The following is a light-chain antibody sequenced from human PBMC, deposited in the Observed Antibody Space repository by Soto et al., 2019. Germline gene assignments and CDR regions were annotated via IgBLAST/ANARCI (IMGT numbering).Light chain of an antibody. J-gene: IGLJ1*01. CDR2: VNT. CDR3: QSSDSSPRGAV. V-gene: IGLV1-40*01. Sequence: QSVRTQPPSVSGARGQRVTISCTGSSSNIGAGYDVHWYQQLPGTAPKLLIYVNTNRPSGVPDRFSGSKSGTSASLAITGLQAEDEAYYYGQSSDSSPRGAVFGTGPNVTVL. CDR1: SSNIGAGYD.